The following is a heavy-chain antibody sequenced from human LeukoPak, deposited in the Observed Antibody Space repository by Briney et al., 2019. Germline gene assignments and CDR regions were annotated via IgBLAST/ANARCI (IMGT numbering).Heavy chain of an antibody. CDR3: ARYGVSSGYYSQGDF. D-gene: IGHD3-22*01. V-gene: IGHV4-39*01. J-gene: IGHJ4*02. CDR1: GGSISSSSYY. CDR2: IYYSGST. Sequence: PSETLSLTCTVSGGSISSSSYYWGWIRQPPGKGLEWIGSIYYSGSTYYNPSLKSRVTISVDTSKNQFSLKLSSVTAADTAVYYCARYGVSSGYYSQGDFWGQGTLVTVSS.